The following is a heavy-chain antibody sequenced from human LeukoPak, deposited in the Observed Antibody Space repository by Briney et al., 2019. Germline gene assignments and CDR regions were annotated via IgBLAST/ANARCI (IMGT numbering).Heavy chain of an antibody. V-gene: IGHV4-59*08. J-gene: IGHJ4*02. CDR1: GGSITSYY. D-gene: IGHD1-1*01. CDR3: ARHGYARYSNNWPLDY. CDR2: IYSTGST. Sequence: PSETLSLTCTVSGGSITSYYWSWIRQPPGKGLEWLGYIYSTGSTYYNPSLKSRVTISVDTSKNQFSLKVTSVTAADTAVYYCARHGYARYSNNWPLDYWGQGALITVSS.